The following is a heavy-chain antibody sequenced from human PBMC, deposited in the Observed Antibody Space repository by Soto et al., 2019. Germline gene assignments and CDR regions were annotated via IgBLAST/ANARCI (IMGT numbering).Heavy chain of an antibody. Sequence: QMQLVQSGAEVRMPGSSVKVSCKASGGTFSTYSINWVRQAPGQGLEWMGGIIPLFGTTNYAQKFKGRVTITADESPSPAYMELSSLRAEDAAVYYCARGATHGSSWYFWFDPWGQGTRVPVSS. CDR2: IIPLFGTT. V-gene: IGHV1-69*01. D-gene: IGHD6-13*01. CDR1: GGTFSTYS. CDR3: ARGATHGSSWYFWFDP. J-gene: IGHJ5*02.